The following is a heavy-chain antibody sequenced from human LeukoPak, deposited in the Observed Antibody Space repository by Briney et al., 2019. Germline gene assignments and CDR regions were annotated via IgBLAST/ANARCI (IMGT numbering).Heavy chain of an antibody. D-gene: IGHD6-19*01. CDR3: ARTGKIQWLVPEYYFDY. CDR1: GYTFTIYG. Sequence: ASVKVSCKASGYTFTIYGISWVRQAPGQGLEWMGWISAYNGNTNYAQKLQGRVTMTTDTSTSTAYMELRSLRSDDTAVYYCARTGKIQWLVPEYYFDYWGQGTLVTVSS. V-gene: IGHV1-18*01. J-gene: IGHJ4*02. CDR2: ISAYNGNT.